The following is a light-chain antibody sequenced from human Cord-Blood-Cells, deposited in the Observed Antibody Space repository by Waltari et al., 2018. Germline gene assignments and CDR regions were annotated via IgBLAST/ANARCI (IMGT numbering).Light chain of an antibody. V-gene: IGLV4-69*01. CDR1: SGHSSYA. CDR2: LNSDGSH. J-gene: IGLJ3*02. Sequence: QLVLTQSPSASASLGASVKLTCTLSSGHSSYAIAWHQQQPEKGPRYLMKLNSDGSHSKGDGITELFSGSSSGAERYLTISSLQSEDGADYYCQTWGTGIWVLGGGTKLTVL. CDR3: QTWGTGIWV.